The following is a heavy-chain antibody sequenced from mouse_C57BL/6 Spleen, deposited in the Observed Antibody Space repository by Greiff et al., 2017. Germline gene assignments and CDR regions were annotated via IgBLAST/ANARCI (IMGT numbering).Heavy chain of an antibody. D-gene: IGHD2-4*01. CDR2: IYPGDGDT. CDR3: ARGEDYDGRYFDV. CDR1: GYAFSSSW. V-gene: IGHV1-82*01. Sequence: VQLQQSGPELVKPGASVKISCKASGYAFSSSWMNWVKQRPGKGLEWIGRIYPGDGDTNYNGKFKGEATLTADKSSSTAYMQLSSLTSEDSAVYFCARGEDYDGRYFDVWGTGTTVTVSS. J-gene: IGHJ1*03.